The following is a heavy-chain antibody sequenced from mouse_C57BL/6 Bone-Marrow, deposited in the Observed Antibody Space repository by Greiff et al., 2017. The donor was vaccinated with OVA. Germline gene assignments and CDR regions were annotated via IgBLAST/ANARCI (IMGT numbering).Heavy chain of an antibody. D-gene: IGHD2-1*01. Sequence: EVQVVESGGGLVKPGGSLKLSCAASGFTFSDYGMHWVRQAPEKGLAWVAYISSGSSTIYYADTVKGRFTISRDNAKNTLFLQMTSLRSEDTAMYYCARDGYGNSYWYFDVWGTGTTVTVSS. CDR2: ISSGSSTI. V-gene: IGHV5-17*01. CDR3: ARDGYGNSYWYFDV. CDR1: GFTFSDYG. J-gene: IGHJ1*03.